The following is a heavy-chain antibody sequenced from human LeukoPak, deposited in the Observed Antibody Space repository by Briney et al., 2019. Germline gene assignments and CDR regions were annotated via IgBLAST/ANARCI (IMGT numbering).Heavy chain of an antibody. V-gene: IGHV4-61*02. CDR3: ARGPRYSYGQEYFQH. Sequence: RSSETLSLTCTVSGGSISSGSYHWSWIRLPAGKGLEWLGRIYSTGITNYNPSLKSRVTISVDTSKNQFSLKLSSVTAADTAVYYCARGPRYSYGQEYFQHWGQGTLVTVSS. D-gene: IGHD5-18*01. CDR1: GGSISSGSYH. J-gene: IGHJ1*01. CDR2: IYSTGIT.